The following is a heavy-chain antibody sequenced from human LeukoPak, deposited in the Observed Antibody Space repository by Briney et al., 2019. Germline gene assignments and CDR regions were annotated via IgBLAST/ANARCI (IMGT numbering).Heavy chain of an antibody. D-gene: IGHD6-13*01. CDR1: GFTFSNYA. V-gene: IGHV3-33*01. CDR3: ARDAVSAGTLTTDY. Sequence: GRSLRLSCAASGFTFSNYAMHWVRQSPGKGLEWVAVIWYDGNDKYYRDSVKGRFTISRDNSENTLYLQMNSLRVEDTALYYCARDAVSAGTLTTDYWGQGTLVTVSS. CDR2: IWYDGNDK. J-gene: IGHJ4*02.